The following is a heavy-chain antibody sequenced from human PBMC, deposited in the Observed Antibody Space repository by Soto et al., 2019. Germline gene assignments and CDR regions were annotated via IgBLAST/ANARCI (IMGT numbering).Heavy chain of an antibody. CDR1: RVIFSAXT. D-gene: IGHD6-19*01. CDR3: ARDPSTYTSGWYGIDF. J-gene: IGHJ5*01. V-gene: IGHV3-30-3*01. Sequence: LXXSCTAARVIFSAXTGLWVRHSPGKELEWVAAMSYDGTNKYYAESLKGRFTISRDNSKDTLFLQMSSLTSDQSAVYYCARDPSTYTSGWYGIDFWGLGTLGTVSS. CDR2: MSYDGTNK.